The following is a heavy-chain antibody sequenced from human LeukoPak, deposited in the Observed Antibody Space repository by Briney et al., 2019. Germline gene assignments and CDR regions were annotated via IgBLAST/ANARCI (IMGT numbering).Heavy chain of an antibody. Sequence: GASVKVSCKASGYTFTSYGISWARQAPGQGLEWMGWISANNGNTNYAQKLQGRVTMTTDTSTSTAYMELRSLRSDDTAVYCCARSRYCSSTSCRGAYNWFDPWGQGTLVTVSS. CDR1: GYTFTSYG. CDR3: ARSRYCSSTSCRGAYNWFDP. CDR2: ISANNGNT. V-gene: IGHV1-18*01. J-gene: IGHJ5*02. D-gene: IGHD2-2*01.